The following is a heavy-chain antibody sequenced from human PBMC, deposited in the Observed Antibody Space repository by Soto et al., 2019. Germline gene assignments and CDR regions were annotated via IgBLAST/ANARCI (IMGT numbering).Heavy chain of an antibody. CDR3: ARYIPGVRYYGMDV. D-gene: IGHD2-2*01. Sequence: GGSLRLSCAASGFTFSSYAMKWVRQAPGKGLEWVSLIGESGTPTYYADSVKGRFTISRDNSGNTLFLEIYSLRAEDTAVYYCARYIPGVRYYGMDVWGQGTTVTVSS. CDR2: IGESGTPT. CDR1: GFTFSSYA. J-gene: IGHJ6*02. V-gene: IGHV3-23*01.